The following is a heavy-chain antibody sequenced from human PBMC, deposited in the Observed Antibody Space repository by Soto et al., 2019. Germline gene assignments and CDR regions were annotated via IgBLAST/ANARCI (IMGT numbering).Heavy chain of an antibody. Sequence: VQLVESGGGVVQPGRSLRLSCAASGFTFSSYAMHWVRQAPGKGLEWVAVISYDGSNKYYADSVKGRFTISRDNSKNTLYLQMNSLRPEDTAVYYCARDLVDASSSWLYYYYYGMDVWGQGTTVTVSS. V-gene: IGHV3-30-3*01. CDR3: ARDLVDASSSWLYYYYYGMDV. CDR2: ISYDGSNK. J-gene: IGHJ6*02. CDR1: GFTFSSYA. D-gene: IGHD6-13*01.